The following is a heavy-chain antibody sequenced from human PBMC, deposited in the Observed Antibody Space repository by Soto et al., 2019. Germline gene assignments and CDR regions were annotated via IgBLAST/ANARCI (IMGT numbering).Heavy chain of an antibody. J-gene: IGHJ4*02. CDR2: INHSGST. CDR3: ARGFLGCASIVVVPAAIDCYFDY. CDR1: GGSFSGYY. D-gene: IGHD2-2*01. Sequence: QVQLQQWGAGLLKPSETLSLTCAVYGGSFSGYYWSWIRQPPGKGLEWIGEINHSGSTNYNPSLKSRVTISVDTSKNQFSLKLSSVTAADTAVYYCARGFLGCASIVVVPAAIDCYFDYWGQGTLVTVSS. V-gene: IGHV4-34*01.